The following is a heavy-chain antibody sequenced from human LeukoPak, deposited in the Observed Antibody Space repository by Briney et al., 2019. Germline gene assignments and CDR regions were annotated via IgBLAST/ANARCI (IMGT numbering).Heavy chain of an antibody. CDR2: VYYSGST. J-gene: IGHJ5*02. Sequence: SETLSLTCTVSGGSISSYYWSWIRRPPGKGLEWIGYVYYSGSTNYNPALKSRVTISVDTSKNQFSLKLSSVTAADTAVYYCARQTVWFDPWGQGTLVTVSS. D-gene: IGHD4-11*01. CDR3: ARQTVWFDP. CDR1: GGSISSYY. V-gene: IGHV4-59*08.